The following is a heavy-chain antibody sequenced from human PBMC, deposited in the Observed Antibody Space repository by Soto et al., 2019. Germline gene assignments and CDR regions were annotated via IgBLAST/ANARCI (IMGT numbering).Heavy chain of an antibody. V-gene: IGHV4-59*11. CDR2: ISYSGST. J-gene: IGHJ4*02. Sequence: SENLSLTCTVSCGSMSSHYWTLLRQPPGNGLEWIGYISYSGSTYYNPSLKSRVTISADTSRNQLPLTLSSVIAADTAVYYCARADKAASVGYWGQGTLVSVS. D-gene: IGHD2-15*01. CDR3: ARADKAASVGY. CDR1: CGSMSSHY.